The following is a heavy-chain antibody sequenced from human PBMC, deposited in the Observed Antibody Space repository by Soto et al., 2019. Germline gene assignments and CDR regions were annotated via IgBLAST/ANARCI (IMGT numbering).Heavy chain of an antibody. V-gene: IGHV3-23*01. Sequence: EVQLLESGGGFVQPGGSLRLSCTASGVGLSTYAVSWVRQAPGKGLEWVSVISGNSGKTDYADSVKGRFSNSRDKSENTVDLQMNSLRAEDTAVYYCALPSCGGDCYSPFDYWGQGTLVTVSS. D-gene: IGHD2-21*02. CDR1: GVGLSTYA. CDR2: ISGNSGKT. CDR3: ALPSCGGDCYSPFDY. J-gene: IGHJ4*02.